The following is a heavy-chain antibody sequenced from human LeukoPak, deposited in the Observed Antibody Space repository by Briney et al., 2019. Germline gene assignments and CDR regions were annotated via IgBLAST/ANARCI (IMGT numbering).Heavy chain of an antibody. J-gene: IGHJ4*02. Sequence: SETLSLTCTVSGGSISSGGYYWSWIRQHPGKGLEWIGYIYYSGSTYYNPSLKSRVTMSVDTSKNQFSLKLSSVTAADTAVYYCARGYQRAGGGWRSYYFDYWGQGTLVTVSS. V-gene: IGHV4-31*03. D-gene: IGHD3-16*01. CDR2: IYYSGST. CDR3: ARGYQRAGGGWRSYYFDY. CDR1: GGSISSGGYY.